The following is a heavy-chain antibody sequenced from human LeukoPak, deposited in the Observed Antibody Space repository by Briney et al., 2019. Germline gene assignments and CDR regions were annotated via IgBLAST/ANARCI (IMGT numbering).Heavy chain of an antibody. D-gene: IGHD3-22*01. J-gene: IGHJ3*02. CDR1: GGSINNNY. Sequence: SETLSLTCTVSGGSINNNYWSWIRQPPGRGLELIGYIYYSGITNYNPSLKSRVTISVDTSNNQFSLKLSSVTAADTAVYYCARDRESGYYPHAFDIWGQGTMVTVSS. V-gene: IGHV4-59*12. CDR2: IYYSGIT. CDR3: ARDRESGYYPHAFDI.